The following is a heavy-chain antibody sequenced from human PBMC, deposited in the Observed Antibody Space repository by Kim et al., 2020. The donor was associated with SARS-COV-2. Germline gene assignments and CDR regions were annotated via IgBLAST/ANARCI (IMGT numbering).Heavy chain of an antibody. V-gene: IGHV4-34*01. D-gene: IGHD6-19*01. CDR2: ISHSGST. J-gene: IGHJ4*02. Sequence: SETLSLTCAVYVGSFSGYYWTWIRQPPGRGLEWIGEISHSGSTNYNPSLTSRVTISVDTSKNQFSLKLNSVTAADRGVYFCARGRYGSGRAYYFDYWGRG. CDR3: ARGRYGSGRAYYFDY. CDR1: VGSFSGYY.